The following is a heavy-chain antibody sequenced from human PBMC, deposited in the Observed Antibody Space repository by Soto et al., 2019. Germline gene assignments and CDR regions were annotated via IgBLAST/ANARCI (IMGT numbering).Heavy chain of an antibody. J-gene: IGHJ1*01. CDR2: IYPSDSYT. CDR3: ARHRTPYCASDCYVSQH. Sequence: GESLKIPCKGSGYSFTSYWLSWVRQMPGKGLEWKGRIYPSDSYTNYSPSFQGHVTISADKSISTAYLQWSSLKASDTAMYYCARHRTPYCASDCYVSQHWGQGTLVTVSS. V-gene: IGHV5-10-1*01. D-gene: IGHD2-21*02. CDR1: GYSFTSYW.